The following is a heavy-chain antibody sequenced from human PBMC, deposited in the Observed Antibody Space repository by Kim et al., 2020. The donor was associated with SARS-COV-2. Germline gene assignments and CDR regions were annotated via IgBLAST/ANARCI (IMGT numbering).Heavy chain of an antibody. CDR3: AAPYYYDSSGHPLYYYGMDV. D-gene: IGHD3-22*01. J-gene: IGHJ6*02. CDR2: ITHSGST. Sequence: SETLSLTCAVYGGSFSGYYWSWIRQPPGKGLEWIGEITHSGSTNYNPSLKSRVTIPVDASKNQFSLKLSPLTAADTAVYYCAAPYYYDSSGHPLYYYGMDVWGQGTTVTVSS. V-gene: IGHV4-34*01. CDR1: GGSFSGYY.